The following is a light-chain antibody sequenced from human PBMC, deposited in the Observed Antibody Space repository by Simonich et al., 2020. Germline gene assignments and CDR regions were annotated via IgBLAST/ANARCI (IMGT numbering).Light chain of an antibody. J-gene: IGLJ2*01. V-gene: IGLV3-10*01. CDR3: YSTDSSGNHRV. CDR2: EDS. CDR1: ALPKKY. Sequence: SYELPQPPSVSVSPGQTARITCSGDALPKKYAYWYQQKSGQSTVLVLYEDSKRPSGIPERFSGSSSGTMATLTISGAQVEDEADYYCYSTDSSGNHRVFGGGTKLTVL.